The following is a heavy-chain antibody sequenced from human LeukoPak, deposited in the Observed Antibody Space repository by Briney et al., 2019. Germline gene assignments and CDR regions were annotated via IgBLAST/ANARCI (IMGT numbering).Heavy chain of an antibody. CDR2: IYSGGST. Sequence: GGSLRLSCAASGFTVSSNYMSWVRQAPGKGLEWVSVIYSGGSTYYADSVKGRFTISRDNSKNTLYLQMNSLRAEDTAVYYCARDLTTVALDYYYYGMDVWGQGTTVTVSS. J-gene: IGHJ6*02. V-gene: IGHV3-66*01. D-gene: IGHD4-23*01. CDR3: ARDLTTVALDYYYYGMDV. CDR1: GFTVSSNY.